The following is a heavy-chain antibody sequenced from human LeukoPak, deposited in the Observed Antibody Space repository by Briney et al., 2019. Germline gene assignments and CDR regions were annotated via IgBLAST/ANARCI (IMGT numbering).Heavy chain of an antibody. D-gene: IGHD6-13*01. J-gene: IGHJ4*02. Sequence: SQTLSLTCTVSGGSISSGSYYWSWIRQPAGKGLEWIGRIYTSGSTNYNPSLKSRVTISVDTSKNQFSLKLSSVTAADTAVYYCARLVSAAAGTRVYWGQGTLVTVSS. CDR2: IYTSGST. V-gene: IGHV4-61*02. CDR3: ARLVSAAAGTRVY. CDR1: GGSISSGSYY.